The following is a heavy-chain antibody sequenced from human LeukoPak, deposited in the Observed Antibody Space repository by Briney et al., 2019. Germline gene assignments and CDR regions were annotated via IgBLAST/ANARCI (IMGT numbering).Heavy chain of an antibody. D-gene: IGHD1-14*01. CDR3: VRDNLPVGSPEHYFDS. CDR1: GYMFPSYG. J-gene: IGHJ4*02. CDR2: ISPYNGET. V-gene: IGHV1-18*01. Sequence: ASVNVSCKGSGYMFPSYGLAWVRQAPGQGLEWMGWISPYNGETKYAQNFQDRLTLTTDTSTSTAYMDLRSLRSDDTAVYYCVRDNLPVGSPEHYFDSWGQGTLVTVSS.